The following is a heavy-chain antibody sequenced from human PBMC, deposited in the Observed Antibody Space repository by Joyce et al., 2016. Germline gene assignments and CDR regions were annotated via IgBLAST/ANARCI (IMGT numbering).Heavy chain of an antibody. CDR2: INPSGGST. Sequence: QAHLVQSGAEVKKPGASVKISCQTSGYSFDNYYLYWMRQAPGQGLEWMGKINPSGGSTDYAQKFQGRVTMTRDASTSTAYLELTSLTSEDTAVYYCARDGPFSSGFQNWFDPWGQGTLVIVS. D-gene: IGHD6-19*01. CDR3: ARDGPFSSGFQNWFDP. CDR1: GYSFDNYY. J-gene: IGHJ5*02. V-gene: IGHV1-46*02.